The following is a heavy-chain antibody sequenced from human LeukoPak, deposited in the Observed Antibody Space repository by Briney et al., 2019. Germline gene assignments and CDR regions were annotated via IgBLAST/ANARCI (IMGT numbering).Heavy chain of an antibody. J-gene: IGHJ4*02. CDR3: AKDMTYDSSGSDY. CDR2: ISWNSGSI. CDR1: GFTFSSHG. V-gene: IGHV3-9*01. Sequence: GGSLRLSCVASGFTFSSHGMHWVRQAPGKGLEWVSGISWNSGSIGYADSVKGRFTISRDNAKNSLYLQMNSLRAEDTALYYCAKDMTYDSSGSDYWGQGTLVTVSS. D-gene: IGHD3-22*01.